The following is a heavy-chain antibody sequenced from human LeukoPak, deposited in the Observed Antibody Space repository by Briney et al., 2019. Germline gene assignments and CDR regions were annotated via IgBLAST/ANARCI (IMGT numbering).Heavy chain of an antibody. Sequence: SVKVSCKASGGTFSSYTISWVRQAPGQGLEWMGRIIPILGIANYAQKFQGRVTITADRSTSTAYMELSSLRSEDTAVYYCARAPYYYDSSGYYPYDYWGQGTLVTVSS. J-gene: IGHJ4*02. CDR2: IIPILGIA. CDR1: GGTFSSYT. V-gene: IGHV1-69*02. D-gene: IGHD3-22*01. CDR3: ARAPYYYDSSGYYPYDY.